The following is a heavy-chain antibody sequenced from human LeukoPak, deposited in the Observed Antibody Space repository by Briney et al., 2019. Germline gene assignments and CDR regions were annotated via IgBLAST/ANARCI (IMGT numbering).Heavy chain of an antibody. Sequence: GGSLRLSCAASGFTFSGYAMSWVRQAPGKGLEWVSAISGSGGSTYYADSVKGRFTISRDNSKNTLYLQMNSLRAEDTAVYYCAKETSPYSSGPRGAFDIWGQGIMVTVSS. CDR1: GFTFSGYA. CDR2: ISGSGGST. V-gene: IGHV3-23*01. J-gene: IGHJ3*02. D-gene: IGHD6-19*01. CDR3: AKETSPYSSGPRGAFDI.